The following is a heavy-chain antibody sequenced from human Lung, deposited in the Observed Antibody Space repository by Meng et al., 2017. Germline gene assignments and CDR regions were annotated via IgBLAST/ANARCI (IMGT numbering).Heavy chain of an antibody. J-gene: IGHJ4*02. Sequence: EVLLCERGGGLVSPGGSLRLSVAAPGFTFSTHRMHWVRQAPGKGLEWVSRITGDGSSTIYADSVQGRFTMSRDNAKNTLSLQMNSLRAEDTAVYYCARGGVTTDDWGQGTLVTVSS. CDR2: ITGDGSST. D-gene: IGHD4-17*01. CDR3: ARGGVTTDD. V-gene: IGHV3-74*02. CDR1: GFTFSTHR.